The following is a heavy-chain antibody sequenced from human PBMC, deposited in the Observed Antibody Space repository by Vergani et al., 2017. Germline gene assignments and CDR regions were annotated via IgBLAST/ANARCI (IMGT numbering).Heavy chain of an antibody. CDR2: INWNCGST. CDR3: ARDHLGEKQGATGWFDP. Sequence: EVQLVESGGGVVRPGGSLRLSCAASGFTFDDYGMSWVRQAPGKGLEWVSGINWNCGSTGYADCVKGRFTISRDNAKNSLYLQMNSLRDEDTALYHCARDHLGEKQGATGWFDPWGQGTLVTVSS. CDR1: GFTFDDYG. J-gene: IGHJ5*02. V-gene: IGHV3-20*01. D-gene: IGHD1-26*01.